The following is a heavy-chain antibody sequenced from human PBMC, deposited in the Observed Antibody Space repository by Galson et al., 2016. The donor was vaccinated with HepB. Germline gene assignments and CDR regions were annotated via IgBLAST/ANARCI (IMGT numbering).Heavy chain of an antibody. CDR3: ARAISSYYYYCMGV. CDR2: MNHSGST. J-gene: IGHJ6*02. D-gene: IGHD3-3*02. CDR1: GGSFSGYS. V-gene: IGHV4-34*01. Sequence: ETLSLTCGVYGGSFSGYSWSWIRHAPGKGLEWIGEMNHSGSTNYNQSLKSRFTISLDTSKNQFSLKLSSVTAADTAVYFCARAISSYYYYCMGVWGQGTTVTVSS.